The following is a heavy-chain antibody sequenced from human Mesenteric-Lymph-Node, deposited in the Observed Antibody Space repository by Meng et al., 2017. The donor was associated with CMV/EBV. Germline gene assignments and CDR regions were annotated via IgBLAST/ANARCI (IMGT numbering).Heavy chain of an antibody. CDR1: GFTFSSYA. V-gene: IGHV3-30-3*01. Sequence: GESLKISCAASGFTFSSYAMHWVRQAPGKGLEWVAVISYDGSNKYYADSVKGRFTISRDNSKNTLYLQMNSLRAEDTALYYCAKDISSSVYYYYGMDVWGQGTTVTVSS. CDR2: ISYDGSNK. D-gene: IGHD3-22*01. J-gene: IGHJ6*02. CDR3: AKDISSSVYYYYGMDV.